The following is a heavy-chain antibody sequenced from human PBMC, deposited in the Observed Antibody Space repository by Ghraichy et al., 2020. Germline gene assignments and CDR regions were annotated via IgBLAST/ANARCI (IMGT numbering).Heavy chain of an antibody. J-gene: IGHJ4*02. V-gene: IGHV4-34*01. CDR3: VNSYGFLRAFDY. D-gene: IGHD5-18*01. CDR2: INHSGST. Sequence: SQTLSLTCAVYGGSFSGYYWSWIRQPPGKGLEWIGEINHSGSTNYNPSLKSRVTISVDTSKNQFSLKLSSVTAADTAVYYCVNSYGFLRAFDYWGQGTLVTVSS. CDR1: GGSFSGYY.